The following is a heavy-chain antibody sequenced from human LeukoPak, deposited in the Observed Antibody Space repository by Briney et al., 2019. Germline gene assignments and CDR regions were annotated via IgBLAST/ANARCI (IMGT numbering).Heavy chain of an antibody. CDR2: ISAYNGNT. CDR1: GYTFTSYG. CDR3: ARSTHCSSTSCRRGWFDP. D-gene: IGHD2-2*01. J-gene: IGHJ5*02. Sequence: ASVKVSCKASGYTFTSYGISWVRQAPGQGLEWMGWISAYNGNTNYAQKLQGRVTMTTDTSTSTAYMELRSLRSDDTAVYYCARSTHCSSTSCRRGWFDPWGQGTLVTVSS. V-gene: IGHV1-18*01.